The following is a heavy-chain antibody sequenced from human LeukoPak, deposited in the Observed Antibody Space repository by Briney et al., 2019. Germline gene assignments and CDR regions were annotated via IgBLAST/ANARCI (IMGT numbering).Heavy chain of an antibody. CDR2: ISHDERTK. CDR1: GFNFDNYA. CDR3: AKDKSDSGWYRNYYGMDV. J-gene: IGHJ6*02. V-gene: IGHV3-30*04. D-gene: IGHD6-19*01. Sequence: GGSLRLSCAASGFNFDNYAMHWVRQPLGKGLEWVAVISHDERTKYYADSMKGRITISRDNAKNSLYLQMNSLRAEDTALYYCAKDKSDSGWYRNYYGMDVWGQGTTVTVSS.